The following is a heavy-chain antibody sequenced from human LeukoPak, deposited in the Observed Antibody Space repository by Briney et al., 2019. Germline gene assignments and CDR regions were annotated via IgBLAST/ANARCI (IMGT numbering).Heavy chain of an antibody. CDR2: ISWNSGSI. D-gene: IGHD3-9*01. CDR1: GFTFDDYA. J-gene: IGHJ4*02. V-gene: IGHV3-9*01. CDR3: AKPPSYDILTGPLDY. Sequence: GGSLRLSCAASGFTFDDYAMHWVRQAPGKGLEWVSGISWNSGSIGYADSVKGRFTISRDNAKNSLYLQMNSLRAEDTALYYCAKPPSYDILTGPLDYWGQGTLVTVSS.